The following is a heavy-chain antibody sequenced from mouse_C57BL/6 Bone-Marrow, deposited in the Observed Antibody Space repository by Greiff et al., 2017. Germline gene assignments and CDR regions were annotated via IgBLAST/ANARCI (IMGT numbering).Heavy chain of an antibody. Sequence: QVQLQQPGAELVKPGASVKLSCKASGYTFTSYWMHWVKQRPGRGLVWIGRIDPNSGGTKYNEKFKSKATLTVDKPSRTAYMQLSSLTSEDSAVYYCAREGVIMASYYFDYWGQGTTLTVSS. CDR2: IDPNSGGT. CDR1: GYTFTSYW. J-gene: IGHJ2*01. CDR3: AREGVIMASYYFDY. D-gene: IGHD1-1*02. V-gene: IGHV1-72*01.